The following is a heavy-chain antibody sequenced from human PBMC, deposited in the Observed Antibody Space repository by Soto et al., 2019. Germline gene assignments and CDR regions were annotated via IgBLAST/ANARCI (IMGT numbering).Heavy chain of an antibody. D-gene: IGHD3-16*01. CDR1: GYTFTTYA. J-gene: IGHJ4*02. Sequence: EASVKVSCKASGYTFTTYAIHWVRQAPGQSLEWMEWINTDNGNTYYSQKMQARVTITRDTSASTAYMELSRLRSEDTAVYYCARSRVRGGYYFDYWGQGALVTVSS. CDR2: INTDNGNT. CDR3: ARSRVRGGYYFDY. V-gene: IGHV1-3*04.